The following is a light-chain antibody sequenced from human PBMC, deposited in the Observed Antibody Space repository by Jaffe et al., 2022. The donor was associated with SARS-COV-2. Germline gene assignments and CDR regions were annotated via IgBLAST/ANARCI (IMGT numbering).Light chain of an antibody. CDR1: QTLLYKSDNKNR. CDR2: WAS. CDR3: QQYYFTPWT. V-gene: IGKV4-1*01. J-gene: IGKJ1*01. Sequence: DVLMTQSPDSLALSLGERATIDCKSSQTLLYKSDNKNRLAWYQQRPGQPPKLLISWASTRESGVPDRFSGSGSGTDFTLTISSLQAEDVAVYYCQQYYFTPWTFGRGTKVEI.